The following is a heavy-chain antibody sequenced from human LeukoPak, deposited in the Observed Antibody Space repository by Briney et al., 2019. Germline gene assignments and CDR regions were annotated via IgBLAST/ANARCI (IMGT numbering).Heavy chain of an antibody. CDR2: ISYDGSNK. J-gene: IGHJ5*02. D-gene: IGHD6-13*01. V-gene: IGHV3-30*18. CDR3: AKDTGSSYSSSWSNWFDP. Sequence: GGSLRLSCAASGFTFSSYGMHWVRQAPGKGLEWVAVISYDGSNKYYADSVKGRFTISRDNSKNTLYLQMNSLRAEDTAVYYCAKDTGSSYSSSWSNWFDPWGQGTLVTVSS. CDR1: GFTFSSYG.